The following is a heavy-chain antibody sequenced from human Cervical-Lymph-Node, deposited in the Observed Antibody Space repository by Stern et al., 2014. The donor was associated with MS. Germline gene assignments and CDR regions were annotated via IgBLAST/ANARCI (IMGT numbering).Heavy chain of an antibody. D-gene: IGHD3-16*01. J-gene: IGHJ2*01. CDR2: IHTSGST. CDR3: ARDRTYVLDRGDIVHDRYSDL. CDR1: GASISSNY. V-gene: IGHV4-59*01. Sequence: QVHLVQSGPGLVKPSETLSLTCTVSGASISSNYWSWIRQPPGKGLEWIGYIHTSGSTNSNPSLKSRVTLSVDTSKNQISLRLTSVTPADTAVYYCARDRTYVLDRGDIVHDRYSDLWGRGTPVTVSS.